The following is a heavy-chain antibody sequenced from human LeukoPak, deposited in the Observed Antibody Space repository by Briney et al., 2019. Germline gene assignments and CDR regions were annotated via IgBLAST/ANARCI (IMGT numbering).Heavy chain of an antibody. J-gene: IGHJ4*02. V-gene: IGHV3-74*01. CDR3: AREEMSGSYSDY. D-gene: IGHD1-26*01. CDR2: INSDGSST. Sequence: PGGSLRLSCAASGFTFSSYWMHWVRHAPGKGLVWVSRINSDGSSTSYADSVKGRFTISRDNAKNTLYLQMNSLRAEDTAVYYCAREEMSGSYSDYWGQGTLVTVSS. CDR1: GFTFSSYW.